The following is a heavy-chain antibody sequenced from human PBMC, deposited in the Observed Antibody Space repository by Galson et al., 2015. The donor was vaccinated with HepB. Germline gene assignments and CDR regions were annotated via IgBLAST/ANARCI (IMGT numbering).Heavy chain of an antibody. CDR3: AKGGDIVMAGTLAY. CDR1: GFTVSNSY. J-gene: IGHJ4*02. V-gene: IGHV3-53*01. Sequence: SLRLSCAVSGFTVSNSYMSWVRQAPGKGLEWVSLIYANSNTYYADSVKGRFTISRDNSRNTLYLQMNSLRVEDTALYYCAKGGDIVMAGTLAYWGQGVLVTVSS. D-gene: IGHD6-19*01. CDR2: IYANSNT.